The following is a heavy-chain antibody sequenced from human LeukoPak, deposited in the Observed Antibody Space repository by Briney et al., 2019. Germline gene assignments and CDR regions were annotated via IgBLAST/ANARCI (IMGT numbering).Heavy chain of an antibody. D-gene: IGHD3-9*01. CDR3: AKDLTGSRGWFDP. CDR1: GFTFSSYA. Sequence: GWSLRLSCAASGFTFSSYAMSWVRQAPGKGLEWVSTISGSTGNTYYADSVKGRFTISRDNSRNTLYLQMNSLRVEDTAVYYCAKDLTGSRGWFDPWGQGTLVTVSS. CDR2: ISGSTGNT. V-gene: IGHV3-23*01. J-gene: IGHJ5*02.